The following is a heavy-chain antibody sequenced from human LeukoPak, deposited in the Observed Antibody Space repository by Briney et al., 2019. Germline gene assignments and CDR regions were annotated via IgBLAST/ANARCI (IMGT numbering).Heavy chain of an antibody. J-gene: IGHJ4*02. V-gene: IGHV3-20*04. CDR3: AKDRLGPSFSVSHFDL. Sequence: GGSLRLSCATSGFTFVDYGLSWVRRAPGKGLEWLCAINYNGAITDYADSVKGRFTISRDNAKNSLYLRMDSLRAEDTALYYCAKDRLGPSFSVSHFDLWGQGTLVTVSS. CDR1: GFTFVDYG. CDR2: INYNGAIT. D-gene: IGHD3-3*02.